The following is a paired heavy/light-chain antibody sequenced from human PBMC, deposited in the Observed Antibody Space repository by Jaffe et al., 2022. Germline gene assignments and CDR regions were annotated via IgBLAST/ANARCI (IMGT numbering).Light chain of an antibody. V-gene: IGKV3-20*01. J-gene: IGKJ5*01. CDR1: QSVSSSY. Sequence: EIVLTQSPGTLSLSPGERATLSCRASQSVSSSYLAWYQQKPGQAPRLLIYGASSRATGIPDRFSGSGSGTDFTLTISRLEPEDFAVYYCQQYGSSAITFGQGTRLEIK. CDR2: GAS. CDR3: QQYGSSAIT.
Heavy chain of an antibody. CDR1: GYSISSGYY. V-gene: IGHV4-38-2*01. Sequence: QVQLQESGPGLVKPSETLSLTCAVSGYSISSGYYWGWIRQPPGKGLEWIGSIYHSGSTYYNPSLKSRVTISVDTSKNQFSLKLSSVTAADTAVYYCARRLRTDHRITMIVVVSDAFDIWGQGTMVTVSS. D-gene: IGHD3-22*01. CDR3: ARRLRTDHRITMIVVVSDAFDI. CDR2: IYHSGST. J-gene: IGHJ3*02.